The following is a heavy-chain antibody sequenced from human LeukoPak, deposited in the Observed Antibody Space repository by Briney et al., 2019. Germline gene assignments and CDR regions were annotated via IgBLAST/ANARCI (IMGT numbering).Heavy chain of an antibody. CDR2: IGSSGSTI. D-gene: IGHD3-10*01. Sequence: PGGSLRLSCAASGFTFSSYEMNWVRQAPGKGLEWVSYIGSSGSTIYYADSVKGRFTISRDNAKNSLYLQMNSLRAEDTAVYYCARVRGWFGELSDDDYWGQGTLVTVSS. CDR3: ARVRGWFGELSDDDY. CDR1: GFTFSSYE. J-gene: IGHJ4*02. V-gene: IGHV3-48*03.